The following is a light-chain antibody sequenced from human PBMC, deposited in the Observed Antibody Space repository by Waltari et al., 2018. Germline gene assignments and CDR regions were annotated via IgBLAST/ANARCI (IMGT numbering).Light chain of an antibody. CDR2: GAS. J-gene: IGKJ1*01. Sequence: VLTQSPGTLSLSPGERATLSCRASQSVSRTLAWYQQKPGQAPRLLIYGASTRAAGIADGCSGSGSGTDFRLTISRLEPEDFAVYYCQHYVRLPVTFGQGTKVEIK. CDR3: QHYVRLPVT. V-gene: IGKV3-20*01. CDR1: QSVSRT.